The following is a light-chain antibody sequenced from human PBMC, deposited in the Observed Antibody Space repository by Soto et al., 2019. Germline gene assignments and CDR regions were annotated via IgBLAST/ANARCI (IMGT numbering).Light chain of an antibody. Sequence: DIQMTQSPSSLSASVGDRVTITCRATQGISNYLAWYQQKPGKVPKLLIYAASTLQSGVPSRFSGSGSGTDFTRTISSLQPEDVATYYCQRYISAPFTFGPGTNVDIK. CDR1: QGISNY. CDR2: AAS. CDR3: QRYISAPFT. V-gene: IGKV1-27*01. J-gene: IGKJ3*01.